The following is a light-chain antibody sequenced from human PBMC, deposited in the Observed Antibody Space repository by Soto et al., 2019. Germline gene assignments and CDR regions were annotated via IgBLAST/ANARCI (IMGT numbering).Light chain of an antibody. Sequence: DIQMTQSPSTLSASAGDRVTISCRASQSIASWLAWYQQKAGKAPNLLIYDASSLESGVPSRFSGSGSGTEFTLTISSLQPEDFAVYYCQQYGGSPLWTFGQGTKVEIK. J-gene: IGKJ1*01. V-gene: IGKV1-5*01. CDR1: QSIASW. CDR3: QQYGGSPLWT. CDR2: DAS.